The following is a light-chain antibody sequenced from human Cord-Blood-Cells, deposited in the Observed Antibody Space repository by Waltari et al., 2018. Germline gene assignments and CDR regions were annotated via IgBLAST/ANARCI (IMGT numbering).Light chain of an antibody. CDR3: AAWDDSLSGWV. V-gene: IGLV1-47*01. CDR1: SSNIGSNY. CDR2: RNN. J-gene: IGLJ3*02. Sequence: QSVLTQPPSASGTPGQRVTISCSGSSSNIGSNYVYWYQQLPGTAPKLLIYRNNQRPSGGPDRFSGSKPGTSASLAISGLRSEDEADYYCAAWDDSLSGWVFGGGTKLTVL.